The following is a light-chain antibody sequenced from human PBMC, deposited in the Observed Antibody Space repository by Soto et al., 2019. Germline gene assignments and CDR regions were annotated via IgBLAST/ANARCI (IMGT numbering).Light chain of an antibody. CDR2: GNS. CDR1: SSNIGAGYD. J-gene: IGLJ2*01. V-gene: IGLV1-40*01. Sequence: QSVLTQPPSVSGAPGQRVTISCTGSSSNIGAGYDVHWYQQLPGTAPKLLIYGNSNRPSGVPDRFSGSKSGTSASLAITGLQAEDEADYYCPSYDSTLSGNVVFGGATKLTVL. CDR3: PSYDSTLSGNVV.